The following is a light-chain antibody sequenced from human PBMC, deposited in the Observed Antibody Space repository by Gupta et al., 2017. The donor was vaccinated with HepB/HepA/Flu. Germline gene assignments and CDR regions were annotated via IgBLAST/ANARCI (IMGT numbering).Light chain of an antibody. CDR3: ASWDDSLNGFV. CDR1: DSNIGSNT. J-gene: IGLJ1*01. Sequence: SVLTQPPSASGTPGQRVTISCSGSDSNIGSNTVSWYQQVPGTAPKLLIYGDDQRPSGVPDRFSGSKSGTSASLAISGLQSEDEADCYCASWDDSLNGFVFGPGTKVTVL. V-gene: IGLV1-44*01. CDR2: GDD.